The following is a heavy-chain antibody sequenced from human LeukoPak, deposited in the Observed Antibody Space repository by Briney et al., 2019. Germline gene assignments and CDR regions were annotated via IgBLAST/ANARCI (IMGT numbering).Heavy chain of an antibody. J-gene: IGHJ4*02. V-gene: IGHV3-21*01. CDR3: ATGSSSWYGYEKYYFDY. Sequence: PGGSLRLSCAASGFTFSSYSMNWVRQAPGKGLEWVSSISSSSSYIYYADSVKGRFTISRDNAKNSLYLQMNSLRAEDTAVYSCATGSSSWYGYEKYYFDYWGQGTLVTVSS. CDR1: GFTFSSYS. CDR2: ISSSSSYI. D-gene: IGHD6-13*01.